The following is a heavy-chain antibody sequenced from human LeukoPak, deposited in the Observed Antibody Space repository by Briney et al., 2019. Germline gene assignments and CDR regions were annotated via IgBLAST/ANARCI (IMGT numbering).Heavy chain of an antibody. CDR1: GFTFSSYA. Sequence: PGGSLRLSCAASGFTFSSYAMHWVRQAPGKGLEWVAVISYDGSNKYYADSVKGRFTISRDNSKNTLYLQMNSLRAEDTAVYYCANILASGIAAAGDFDYWGQGTLVTVSS. V-gene: IGHV3-30-3*01. D-gene: IGHD6-13*01. CDR3: ANILASGIAAAGDFDY. J-gene: IGHJ4*02. CDR2: ISYDGSNK.